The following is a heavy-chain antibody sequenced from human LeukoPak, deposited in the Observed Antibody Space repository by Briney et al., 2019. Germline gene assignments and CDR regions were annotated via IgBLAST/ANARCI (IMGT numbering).Heavy chain of an antibody. D-gene: IGHD1-20*01. V-gene: IGHV1-69*01. J-gene: IGHJ4*02. CDR2: IIPIFGTA. Sequence: SVKVSCKASGGTFRSYAISWVRQAPGQGLEWMGGIIPIFGTANYAQKFQGRVTITADESTSTAYMELSSLRSEDTAVYYCARGGITGTPHGYWGQGTLVTVSS. CDR3: ARGGITGTPHGY. CDR1: GGTFRSYA.